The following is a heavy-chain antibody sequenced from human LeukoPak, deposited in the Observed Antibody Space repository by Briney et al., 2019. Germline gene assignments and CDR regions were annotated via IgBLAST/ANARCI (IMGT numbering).Heavy chain of an antibody. CDR1: EFTFSNYA. J-gene: IGHJ4*02. Sequence: SGGSLRLSCAASEFTFSNYAMSWVRQAPGKGLEWVSTLSGTGGSTYYADSVKGRFTISRDNSKNTLYLQMNSLRAEDTAVYYCAKDQSSGWGNYFDYWGQGTLVTVSS. D-gene: IGHD6-19*01. V-gene: IGHV3-23*01. CDR2: LSGTGGST. CDR3: AKDQSSGWGNYFDY.